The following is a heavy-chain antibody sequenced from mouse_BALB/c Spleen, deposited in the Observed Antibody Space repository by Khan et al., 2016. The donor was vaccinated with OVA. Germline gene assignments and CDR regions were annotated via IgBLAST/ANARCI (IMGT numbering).Heavy chain of an antibody. Sequence: QIQLVQSGPELKKPGETVKISCKASGYTFTNYGTNWVKQAPGKGLKWMGWINTYTGEPTYADDFKGRFAFSLETSASTAYLQINNLKNEDTATYFCARVGYNGTMDYWGQGTSVTVSS. CDR2: INTYTGEP. J-gene: IGHJ4*01. D-gene: IGHD2-14*01. V-gene: IGHV9-3-1*01. CDR3: ARVGYNGTMDY. CDR1: GYTFTNYG.